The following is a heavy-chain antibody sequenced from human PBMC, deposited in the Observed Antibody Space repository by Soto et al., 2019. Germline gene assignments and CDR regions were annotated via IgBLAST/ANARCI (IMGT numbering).Heavy chain of an antibody. D-gene: IGHD1-1*01. CDR2: ISYDGTNK. Sequence: QVQLVESGGGVVQPGRSLRLSCAASGFTLSTYAMHWVRQAPGKGLEWVAVISYDGTNKYYADSVKGRFTISRDNSKSTVYRQMNSLRVEDSAVYYCARGGRGRSGTTLGAMRYYYYGMDVWGQGTTVTVSS. V-gene: IGHV3-30-3*01. CDR1: GFTLSTYA. CDR3: ARGGRGRSGTTLGAMRYYYYGMDV. J-gene: IGHJ6*02.